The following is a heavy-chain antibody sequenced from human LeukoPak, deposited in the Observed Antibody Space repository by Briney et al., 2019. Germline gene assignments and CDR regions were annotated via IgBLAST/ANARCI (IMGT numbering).Heavy chain of an antibody. V-gene: IGHV1-2*02. CDR2: INPNSGGT. J-gene: IGHJ5*02. CDR3: ARDPKFRAAAGHKGSFWFDP. CDR1: GYTFTGYY. D-gene: IGHD6-13*01. Sequence: ASVTVSCKASGYTFTGYYMHWVRQAPGQGLEWMGWINPNSGGTNYAQKFQGRVTMTRDTSISTAYMELSRLRSDDTAVYYCARDPKFRAAAGHKGSFWFDPWGQGTLVTVSS.